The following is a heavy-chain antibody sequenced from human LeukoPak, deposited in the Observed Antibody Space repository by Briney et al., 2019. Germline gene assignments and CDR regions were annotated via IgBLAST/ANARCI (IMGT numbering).Heavy chain of an antibody. CDR2: INPSGGST. CDR1: GYTFTSYY. D-gene: IGHD3-22*01. J-gene: IGHJ6*02. Sequence: ASVKVSCKASGYTFTSYYMHWVRQAPGQGLEWMGIINPSGGSTSYAQKFQGRVTMTRDTSTSTVYMELSSLRSEDTAVYYCARVLRDSSGYYYGSYYYGMDVWGQGTMVTVSS. CDR3: ARVLRDSSGYYYGSYYYGMDV. V-gene: IGHV1-46*01.